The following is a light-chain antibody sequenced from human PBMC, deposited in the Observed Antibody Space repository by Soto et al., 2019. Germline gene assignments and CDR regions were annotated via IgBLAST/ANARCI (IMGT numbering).Light chain of an antibody. Sequence: QSVLTQPPSVSGAPGQRVTISCTGSSSNIGAGYDVHWYQQVTGTAPKLLIYVNNNRPSGVPDRFSGSKSGTSASLVITGLQAEEEADYYCQSYDSSLSASVFGGGTQLTVL. CDR2: VNN. V-gene: IGLV1-40*01. CDR1: SSNIGAGYD. CDR3: QSYDSSLSASV. J-gene: IGLJ3*02.